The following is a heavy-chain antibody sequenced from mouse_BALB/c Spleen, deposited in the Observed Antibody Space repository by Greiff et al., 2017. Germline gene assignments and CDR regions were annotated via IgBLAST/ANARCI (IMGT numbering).Heavy chain of an antibody. CDR1: GFTFSSFG. CDR2: ISSGSSTI. Sequence: EVKLVESGGGLVQPGGSRKLSCAASGFTFSSFGMHWVRQAPEKGLEWVAYISSGSSTIYYADTVKGRFTISRDNPKNTLFLQMTSLRSEDTAMYYCARGYYGNPYAMDYWGQGTSVTVSS. D-gene: IGHD2-1*01. J-gene: IGHJ4*01. V-gene: IGHV5-17*02. CDR3: ARGYYGNPYAMDY.